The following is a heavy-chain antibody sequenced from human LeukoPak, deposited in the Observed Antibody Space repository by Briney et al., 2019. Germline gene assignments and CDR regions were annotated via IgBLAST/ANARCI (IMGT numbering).Heavy chain of an antibody. CDR2: LYYSGST. CDR3: ARQYYDRTGYYYFDY. J-gene: IGHJ4*02. V-gene: IGHV4-39*01. D-gene: IGHD3-22*01. Sequence: SETLSLTCSVSGGAITGRSYYWGWIRQPPGKGLEWIGSLYYSGSTYYNPSLKSRVTISADTSKNQFSLKLISVTAADRAVYYCARQYYDRTGYYYFDYWDQGTLVTVSS. CDR1: GGAITGRSYY.